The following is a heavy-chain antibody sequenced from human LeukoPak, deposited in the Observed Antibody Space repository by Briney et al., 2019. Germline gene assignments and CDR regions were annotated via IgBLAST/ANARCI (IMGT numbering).Heavy chain of an antibody. V-gene: IGHV4-59*10. CDR1: GGSFSGYY. CDR3: ARTYCSSTSCYGFFDY. D-gene: IGHD2-2*01. CDR2: IYTSGST. J-gene: IGHJ4*02. Sequence: PSETLSLTCAVYGGSFSGYYWSWIRQPAGKGLEWIGRIYTSGSTNYNPSLKSRVTISVDTSKNQFSLKLSSVTAADTAVYYCARTYCSSTSCYGFFDYWGQGTLVTVSS.